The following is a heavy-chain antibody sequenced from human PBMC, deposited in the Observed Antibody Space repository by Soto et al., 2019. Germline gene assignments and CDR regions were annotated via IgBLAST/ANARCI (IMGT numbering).Heavy chain of an antibody. CDR2: IVREGSEK. V-gene: IGHV3-33*01. Sequence: QVQLVESGGGVVQPGRSLRLSCAASGFAFSSHGMHWVRQAPGKGLEWVAVIVREGSEKHYADSVKGRFTISRDNSKTTLYLEMNSLGAEDTSVYYCARDDDYDDSGLDSWGQGTLVTVYS. J-gene: IGHJ4*02. CDR1: GFAFSSHG. CDR3: ARDDDYDDSGLDS. D-gene: IGHD4-17*01.